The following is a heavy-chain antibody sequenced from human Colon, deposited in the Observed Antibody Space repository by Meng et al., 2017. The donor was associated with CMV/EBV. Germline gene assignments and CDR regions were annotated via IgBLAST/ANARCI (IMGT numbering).Heavy chain of an antibody. D-gene: IGHD3-3*01. J-gene: IGHJ4*02. CDR3: TKGLQYSDFWGGDS. Sequence: GESLKISCTASGFTFNSYALSWVRQPPGKGLQWVSAVSGSGASTYYADSVKGRFTISRDNSKNTVYLQMNSLRAEDTAVYYCTKGLQYSDFWGGDSWGQGTLVTVSS. CDR1: GFTFNSYA. V-gene: IGHV3-23*01. CDR2: VSGSGAST.